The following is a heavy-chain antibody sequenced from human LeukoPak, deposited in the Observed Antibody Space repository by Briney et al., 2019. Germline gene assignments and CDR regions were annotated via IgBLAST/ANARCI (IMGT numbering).Heavy chain of an antibody. CDR2: INQDGSQK. CDR1: GFTFTNYA. V-gene: IGHV3-7*01. D-gene: IGHD3-22*01. J-gene: IGHJ4*02. CDR3: ARVFSSGYSDY. Sequence: GGSPRLSCAASGFTFTNYAMSWVRQAPGKGLEWVANINQDGSQKYHVDSVKGRFTISRDNAKNSLHLQMNSLRAEDTAVYYCARVFSSGYSDYWGQGTLVTVSS.